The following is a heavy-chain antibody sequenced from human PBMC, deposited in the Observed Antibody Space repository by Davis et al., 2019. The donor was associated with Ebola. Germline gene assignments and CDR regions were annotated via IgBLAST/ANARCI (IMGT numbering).Heavy chain of an antibody. D-gene: IGHD3-16*01. CDR3: ARVWGTFDF. CDR1: GGSFSTYY. CDR2: IKHNGRT. J-gene: IGHJ4*02. V-gene: IGHV4-34*01. Sequence: PSETLSLTCAVYGGSFSTYYWTWIRQTPGKGLEWIGEIKHNGRTNYNPSLKSRVTISIDTSKNQFSLQLTSVTAADTAVYYCARVWGTFDFWGQGALVTVSS.